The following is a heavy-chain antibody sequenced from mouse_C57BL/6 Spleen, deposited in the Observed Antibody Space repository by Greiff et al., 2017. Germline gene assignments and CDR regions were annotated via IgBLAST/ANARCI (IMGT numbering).Heavy chain of an antibody. CDR3: ARTTPVEGFAY. D-gene: IGHD1-1*01. Sequence: EVKLVESGGGLVKPGGSLKLSCAASGFTFSDYGMHWVRQAPEKGLEWVAYISSGSSTIYYADTVKGRFTISRDNAKNTLCLQMTSLRSEDTAMYYCARTTPVEGFAYWGKGTLVTVSA. CDR2: ISSGSSTI. CDR1: GFTFSDYG. J-gene: IGHJ3*01. V-gene: IGHV5-17*01.